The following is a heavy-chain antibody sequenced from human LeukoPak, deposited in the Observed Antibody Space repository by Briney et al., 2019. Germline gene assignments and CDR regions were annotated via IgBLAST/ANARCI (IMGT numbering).Heavy chain of an antibody. V-gene: IGHV4-61*02. CDR3: ARDGPYCSSTSCYEYYYYMDV. Sequence: SQTLSLTCTVSGGSISSGNYYWGWIRQPAGKGLEWIGRIYTSGSTNYNPSLKSRVTISVDTSKNQFSLKLSSVTAADTAVYYCARDGPYCSSTSCYEYYYYMDVWGKGTTVTISS. D-gene: IGHD2-2*01. CDR1: GGSISSGNYY. J-gene: IGHJ6*03. CDR2: IYTSGST.